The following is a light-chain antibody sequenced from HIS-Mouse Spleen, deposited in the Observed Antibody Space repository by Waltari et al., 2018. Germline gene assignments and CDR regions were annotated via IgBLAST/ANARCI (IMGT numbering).Light chain of an antibody. V-gene: IGLV2-14*03. CDR2: DVS. J-gene: IGLJ2*01. CDR3: SSYTSSSTYVV. CDR1: SSDVGGYNY. Sequence: QSALTQPASVSGSPGQSITISCTGTSSDVGGYNYVSWYQQHPGKAPKLMIYDVSNRTSGGSNRFSGSKSGNTASLTISGLQAADEADYYCSSYTSSSTYVVFGGGTKLTVL.